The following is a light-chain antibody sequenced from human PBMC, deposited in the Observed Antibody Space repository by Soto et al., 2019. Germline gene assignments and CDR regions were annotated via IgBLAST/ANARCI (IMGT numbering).Light chain of an antibody. CDR2: DVS. CDR3: HHYGSSPYT. V-gene: IGKV1-39*01. Sequence: DIQMTQSPSSLSASVGDRVTISCRASQTISTYLHWYQHKPGRAPRLLISDVSTLQSGVPGRFRGSGSGTDFTLTINRLEPEDFAVYYCHHYGSSPYTFGLGTKLEIK. CDR1: QTISTY. J-gene: IGKJ2*01.